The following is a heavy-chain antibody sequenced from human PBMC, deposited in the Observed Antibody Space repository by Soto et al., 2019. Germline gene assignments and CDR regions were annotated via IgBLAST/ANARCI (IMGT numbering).Heavy chain of an antibody. V-gene: IGHV3-74*01. J-gene: IGHJ4*02. CDR2: IDTSGSST. CDR1: GFIFTNFW. D-gene: IGHD1-1*01. Sequence: PGGSLRLSCEASGFIFTNFWMHWVRQVPGKGLVWVSRIDTSGSSTSYADSVKGRFTISRDNAKNTVSLQMNSLRAEDTGVYYCEKDSCYFDLWSQGSLVTVSS. CDR3: EKDSCYFDL.